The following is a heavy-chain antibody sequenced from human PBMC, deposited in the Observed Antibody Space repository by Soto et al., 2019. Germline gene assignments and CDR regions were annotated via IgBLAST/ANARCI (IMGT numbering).Heavy chain of an antibody. V-gene: IGHV5-51*01. J-gene: IGHJ6*02. CDR1: GYSFTSFW. CDR2: IYPGDSDT. Sequence: GASLKISCKGSGYSFTSFWIGSVRQMPGKGLEWMGIIYPGDSDTRYSPSFQGQVTISADKSISTAYLQWSSLKASDTAMYYCARQAGIAVAGTDYYYGMDVWGQGTTVTVSS. D-gene: IGHD6-19*01. CDR3: ARQAGIAVAGTDYYYGMDV.